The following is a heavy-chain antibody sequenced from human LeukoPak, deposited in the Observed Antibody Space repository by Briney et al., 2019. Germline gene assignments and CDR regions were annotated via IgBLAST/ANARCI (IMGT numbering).Heavy chain of an antibody. J-gene: IGHJ2*01. CDR3: ARVMYYYDSSGYYHYWYFDL. Sequence: GGSLRLSCEASGFTFSDYRMHWVRQAPGKGLVWVSHTNSDGSSTSYADSVKGRFTISRDNAKNTLYLQMNSLRAEDTAVYYCARVMYYYDSSGYYHYWYFDLWGRGTLVTVSS. CDR2: TNSDGSST. D-gene: IGHD3-22*01. V-gene: IGHV3-74*01. CDR1: GFTFSDYR.